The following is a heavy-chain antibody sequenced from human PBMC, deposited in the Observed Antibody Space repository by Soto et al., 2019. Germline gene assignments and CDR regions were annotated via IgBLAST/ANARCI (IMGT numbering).Heavy chain of an antibody. CDR2: IWYDGSNK. D-gene: IGHD3-10*02. V-gene: IGHV3-33*01. CDR1: GFTFSSYG. Sequence: QVQLVESGGGVVQPGRSLRLSCAASGFTFSSYGMHWVRQAPGKGLEWVAVIWYDGSNKYYADSVKGRFTISRDNSKNTLYLKMNSLRAEDMAVYYCASDMSTMYVDTAMFGECDYYYGMDVWGQGTTVTVSS. J-gene: IGHJ6*02. CDR3: ASDMSTMYVDTAMFGECDYYYGMDV.